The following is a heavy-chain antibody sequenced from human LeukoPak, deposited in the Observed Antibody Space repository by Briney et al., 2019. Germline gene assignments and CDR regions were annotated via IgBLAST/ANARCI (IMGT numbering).Heavy chain of an antibody. J-gene: IGHJ4*02. CDR2: ISTSGESA. D-gene: IGHD3-22*01. CDR1: GFTFSTYA. Sequence: GGSLRLSCAASGFTFSTYAMSWVRQAPGRGLEWVSVISTSGESAYYADSVKGRFTISRDNSKNTLYLQMNSLRAEDTAVYYCAKDRGSGYHYFDYWGQGTLVTVSS. CDR3: AKDRGSGYHYFDY. V-gene: IGHV3-23*01.